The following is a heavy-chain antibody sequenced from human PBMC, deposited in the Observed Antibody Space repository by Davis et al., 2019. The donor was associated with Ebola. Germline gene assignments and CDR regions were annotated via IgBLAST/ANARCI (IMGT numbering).Heavy chain of an antibody. CDR3: ARDLAIFGGFYGMDV. CDR1: GFTFSSYG. Sequence: GESLKISCAASGFTFSSYGMHWVRQAPGKGLEWVAFIRYDGSNKYYADSVKGRFTISRDNSKNTLYLQMNSLRAEDTAVYYCARDLAIFGGFYGMDVWGKGTTVTVSS. CDR2: IRYDGSNK. D-gene: IGHD3-16*01. J-gene: IGHJ6*04. V-gene: IGHV3-30*02.